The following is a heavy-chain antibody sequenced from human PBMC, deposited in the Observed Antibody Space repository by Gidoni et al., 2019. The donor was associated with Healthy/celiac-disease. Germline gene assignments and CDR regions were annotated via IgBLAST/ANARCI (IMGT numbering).Heavy chain of an antibody. J-gene: IGHJ4*02. Sequence: EVQLVESGGVVVQPGGSLRLSCAASGFTFDDYTMHWVRQAPGKVLGWVSLISWDGGSTYYADSVKGRFTISRDNSKNSLYLQMNSLRTEDTALYYCAKSLRLGELSFPFDYWGQGTLVTVSS. CDR2: ISWDGGST. V-gene: IGHV3-43*01. D-gene: IGHD3-16*02. CDR1: GFTFDDYT. CDR3: AKSLRLGELSFPFDY.